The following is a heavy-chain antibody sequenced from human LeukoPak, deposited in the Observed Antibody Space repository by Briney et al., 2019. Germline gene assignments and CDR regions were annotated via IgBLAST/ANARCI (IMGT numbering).Heavy chain of an antibody. J-gene: IGHJ4*02. CDR2: VWFDGTNK. CDR1: GFTFSDYT. CDR3: AREFNSYGYFDY. Sequence: GGSLRLSCTASGFTFSDYTMTWFRQAPGKGLEGVAVVWFDGTNKYYADSVKGRFTISRDNSKNTLYLQMNSLRAEDTAVYYCAREFNSYGYFDYWGQGTLVTVSS. D-gene: IGHD5-18*01. V-gene: IGHV3-30*04.